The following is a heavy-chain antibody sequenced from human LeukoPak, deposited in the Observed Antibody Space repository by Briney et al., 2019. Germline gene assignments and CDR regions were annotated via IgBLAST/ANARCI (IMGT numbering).Heavy chain of an antibody. CDR2: ISSSSSYT. CDR3: ARDDRTDYGDYFWFDP. CDR1: GFTFSHYA. D-gene: IGHD4-17*01. V-gene: IGHV3-11*05. Sequence: PGGSLRLSCAVSGFTFSHYAMSWVRQAPGKGLEWVSYISSSSSYTNYADSVKGRFTISRDNAKNSLYLQMNSLRAEDTAVYYCARDDRTDYGDYFWFDPWGQGTLVTVSS. J-gene: IGHJ5*02.